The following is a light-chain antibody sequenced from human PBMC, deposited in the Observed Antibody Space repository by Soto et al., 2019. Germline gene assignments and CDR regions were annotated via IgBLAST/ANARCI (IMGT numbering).Light chain of an antibody. V-gene: IGKV1-5*01. CDR3: QQYNSYSSWT. CDR2: DAS. Sequence: DIRMTNSPSTLSASVGDRVTITCRASQSLNSLLAWYQQKPGRAPKLLIYDASTLESGVPSRFSGSGSGTEFTLTISSLQTDDFATYYCQQYNSYSSWTFGQ. CDR1: QSLNSL. J-gene: IGKJ1*01.